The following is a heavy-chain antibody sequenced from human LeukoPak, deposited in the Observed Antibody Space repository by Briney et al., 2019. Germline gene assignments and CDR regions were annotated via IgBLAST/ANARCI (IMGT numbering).Heavy chain of an antibody. CDR3: ARARKYNGNPNWIDL. D-gene: IGHD2-8*01. Sequence: PSETLSLTCGVSGGSISSGGYSWSWIRQPPGKGLEWIGYIYYTENTYYNPSLKSRVTISVDTSKNQFSLKLNSVTAADTAVYYCARARKYNGNPNWIDLWGQGVLVTVSS. V-gene: IGHV4-30-4*07. CDR2: IYYTENT. CDR1: GGSISSGGYS. J-gene: IGHJ5*02.